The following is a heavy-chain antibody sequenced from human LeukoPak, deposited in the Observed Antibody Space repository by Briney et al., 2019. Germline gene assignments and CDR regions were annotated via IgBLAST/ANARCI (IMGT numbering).Heavy chain of an antibody. J-gene: IGHJ6*03. CDR1: GYTFTSYG. Sequence: ASVKVSCKASGYTFTSYGISWVRQAPGQGLEWMGWISAYNGSTNYAQKLQGRVTITRNTSISTAYMELSSLRSEDTAVYYCARGVEMATSHYYYYMDVWGKGTTVTVSS. V-gene: IGHV1-18*01. CDR3: ARGVEMATSHYYYYMDV. CDR2: ISAYNGST. D-gene: IGHD5-24*01.